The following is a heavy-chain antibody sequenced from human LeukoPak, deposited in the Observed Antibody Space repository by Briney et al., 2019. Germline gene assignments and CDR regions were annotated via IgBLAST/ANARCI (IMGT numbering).Heavy chain of an antibody. Sequence: PSETLSLTCAVSGYSISSGYYWGWIRQPPGKGLEWIGSIYHSGSTYYNPSLKSRVTISVDTSKNQFSLKPSSVTAADTAVYYCAIGFEYYYMDVWGKGTTVTVSS. CDR3: AIGFEYYYMDV. J-gene: IGHJ6*03. CDR2: IYHSGST. CDR1: GYSISSGYY. V-gene: IGHV4-38-2*01. D-gene: IGHD3-9*01.